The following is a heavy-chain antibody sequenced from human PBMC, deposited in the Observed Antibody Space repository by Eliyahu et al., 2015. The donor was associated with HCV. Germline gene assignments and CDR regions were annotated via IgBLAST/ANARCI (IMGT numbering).Heavy chain of an antibody. CDR3: ARSNCISTGCFRFYGMDV. V-gene: IGHV3-23*01. J-gene: IGHJ6*02. D-gene: IGHD2-2*01. Sequence: SLRLSCAASGFTFSTYAMTWVRQAPGKELEWVSAISNSGSNTYYRDSVKGRFTISRDNSKSTLYLQMNSLRAEDTALYYCARSNCISTGCFRFYGMDVWGQGTTVTVSS. CDR2: ISNSGSNT. CDR1: GFTFSTYA.